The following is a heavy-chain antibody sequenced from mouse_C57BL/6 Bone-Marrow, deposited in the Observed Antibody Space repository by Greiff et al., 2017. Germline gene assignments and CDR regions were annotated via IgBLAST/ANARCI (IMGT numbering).Heavy chain of an antibody. J-gene: IGHJ1*03. Sequence: QVHVKQPGAELVKPGASVKLSCKASGYTFTSYWMHWVKQRPGRGLEWIGGIDPNSGGTKYNEKFKSKATLTVDKPSSTAYMQLSSLTSEDSAVYYCAKGPRRYFDVWGTGTTVTVSS. CDR1: GYTFTSYW. V-gene: IGHV1-72*01. CDR2: IDPNSGGT. CDR3: AKGPRRYFDV.